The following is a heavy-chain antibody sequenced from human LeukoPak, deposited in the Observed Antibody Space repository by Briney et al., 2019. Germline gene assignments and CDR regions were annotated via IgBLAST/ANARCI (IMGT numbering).Heavy chain of an antibody. CDR1: GGSISSSSYY. J-gene: IGHJ3*02. CDR2: IYYSGST. Sequence: SETLSLTCTVSGGSISSSSYYWGWIRQPPRKGLEWIGIIYYSGSTYYNPSLKSRVTISVDTSKNQFSLKLRSVTAADTAVYYCARHPKLLWFGEFWNAFDIWGQGTMVTVSS. CDR3: ARHPKLLWFGEFWNAFDI. D-gene: IGHD3-10*01. V-gene: IGHV4-39*01.